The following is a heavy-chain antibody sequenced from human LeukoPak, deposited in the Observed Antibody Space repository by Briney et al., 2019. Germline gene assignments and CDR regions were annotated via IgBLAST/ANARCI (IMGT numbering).Heavy chain of an antibody. CDR1: GGSFSGYY. D-gene: IGHD3-10*01. CDR3: ARHLWVTMVRGVITPFDY. CDR2: IYYSGST. Sequence: PSETLSLTCAVYGGSFSGYYWSWIRQPPGKGLEWIGSIYYSGSTYYNPSLKSRVTISVDTSKNQFSLKLSSVTAADTAVYYCARHLWVTMVRGVITPFDYWGQGTLVTVSS. J-gene: IGHJ4*02. V-gene: IGHV4-34*01.